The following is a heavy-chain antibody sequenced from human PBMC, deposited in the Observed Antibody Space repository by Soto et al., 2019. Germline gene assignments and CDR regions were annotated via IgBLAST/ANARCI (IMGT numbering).Heavy chain of an antibody. CDR2: ISSNGGST. V-gene: IGHV3-64D*08. J-gene: IGHJ5*02. CDR3: VRPYSSSLIFAAWFDP. Sequence: GGSLRLSCSASGFTFSSYAMHWVRQAPGKGLEYVSAISSNGGSTYYADSVKGRFTISRDNSKNTLYLQMSSLRAEDTAVYYCVRPYSSSLIFAAWFDPWGQGTLVTVSS. CDR1: GFTFSSYA. D-gene: IGHD6-6*01.